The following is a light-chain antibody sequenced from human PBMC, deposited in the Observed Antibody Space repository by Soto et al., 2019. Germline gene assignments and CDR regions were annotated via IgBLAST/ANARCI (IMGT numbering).Light chain of an antibody. J-gene: IGKJ1*01. V-gene: IGKV3-15*01. CDR1: QSVGSN. Sequence: EVVLTQSPATLSVSPGERVTLSCRASQSVGSNLAWFQQKPGQAPRLLMYAASTRPTSIAARFSGSGSGTDFILTFTSLQSEDSGVFYCQQYYHWPRTFGQGTKVVIK. CDR2: AAS. CDR3: QQYYHWPRT.